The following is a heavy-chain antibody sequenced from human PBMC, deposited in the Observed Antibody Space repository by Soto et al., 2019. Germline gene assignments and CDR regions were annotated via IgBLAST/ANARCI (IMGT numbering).Heavy chain of an antibody. D-gene: IGHD4-4*01. CDR3: ATVSAHVYYYYGMDV. V-gene: IGHV4-39*01. J-gene: IGHJ6*02. CDR2: IHFLGDT. Sequence: SETLSLTCTVSGYSITTNNYYWGWIRQPPGKGLEWIGSIHFLGDTYYTPSLKSRLTISVDTSKNQFSLHLNSVTAADTAVYYCATVSAHVYYYYGMDVWGQGTTVTVSS. CDR1: GYSITTNNYY.